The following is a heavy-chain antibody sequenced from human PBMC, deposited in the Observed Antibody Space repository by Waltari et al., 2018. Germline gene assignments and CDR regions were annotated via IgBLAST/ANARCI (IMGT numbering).Heavy chain of an antibody. CDR2: SDPEDGET. D-gene: IGHD5-12*01. J-gene: IGHJ4*02. CDR1: GYPLSDLS. CDR3: ATNHHRDSGYDI. Sequence: QVQLVQSGAEVKKPGASVKVTCKVSGYPLSDLSIHWVRQSPGKGLESMGGSDPEDGETFAAQIFRGRLRITEDTSRETAYMELRRLISEDTAVYYCATNHHRDSGYDIWGQGTLVTVSS. V-gene: IGHV1-24*01.